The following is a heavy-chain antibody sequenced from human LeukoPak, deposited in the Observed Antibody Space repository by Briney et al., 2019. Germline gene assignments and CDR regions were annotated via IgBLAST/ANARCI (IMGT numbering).Heavy chain of an antibody. D-gene: IGHD3-22*01. V-gene: IGHV3-23*01. CDR3: AKGEDYYDSSGYSDI. CDR2: ISNSGGST. Sequence: PGGSLRLSCAASGFTFSSYGMSWVRQAPGKGLEWVSVISNSGGSTDYADSVKGRFTISRDNSKNTLYLQMNSLRAEDTAVYYCAKGEDYYDSSGYSDIWGQGTMVTVSS. CDR1: GFTFSSYG. J-gene: IGHJ3*02.